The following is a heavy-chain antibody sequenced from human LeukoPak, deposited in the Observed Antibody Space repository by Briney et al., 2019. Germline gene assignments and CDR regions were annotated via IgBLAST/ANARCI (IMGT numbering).Heavy chain of an antibody. J-gene: IGHJ4*02. CDR3: ARQWEWELYYFDH. CDR2: IYYSGST. D-gene: IGHD1-26*01. Sequence: SETLSLTCTVSAGSISSGDYYWSWIRQPPGKGLKGMEYIYYSGSTYYNPSLRSRDTISVDTSKNQYSLRLRSVTAADTGMYYSARQWEWELYYFDHWGQGTLVTVSS. V-gene: IGHV4-30-4*01. CDR1: AGSISSGDYY.